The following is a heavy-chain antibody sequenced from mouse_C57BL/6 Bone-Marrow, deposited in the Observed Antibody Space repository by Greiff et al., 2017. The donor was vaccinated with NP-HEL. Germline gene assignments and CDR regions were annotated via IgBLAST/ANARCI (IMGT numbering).Heavy chain of an antibody. J-gene: IGHJ2*01. CDR1: GYAFTNYL. V-gene: IGHV1-54*01. CDR3: AREGTGSSYGKRVDY. Sequence: VQLQQSGAELVRPGTSVKVSCKASGYAFTNYLIEWVKQRPGQGLEWIGVINPGSGGTNYNEKFKGKATLTADKSSSTAYMQLSSLTSEDSAVYFCAREGTGSSYGKRVDYWGQGTTLTVSS. CDR2: INPGSGGT. D-gene: IGHD1-1*01.